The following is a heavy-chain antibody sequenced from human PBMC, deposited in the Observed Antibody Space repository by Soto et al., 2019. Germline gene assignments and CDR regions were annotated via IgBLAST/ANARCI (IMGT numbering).Heavy chain of an antibody. CDR3: ARVSVAGGDGYNPFDY. V-gene: IGHV1-2*02. Sequence: DSVRVYCKTSGYTFTGYYMHWVRQAPGQGLEWMGWINPNSGGTNYAQKFQGRVTMTRDTSISTAYMELSRLRSDDTAVYYCARVSVAGGDGYNPFDYWGQGTLVTVSS. CDR1: GYTFTGYY. CDR2: INPNSGGT. D-gene: IGHD6-19*01. J-gene: IGHJ4*02.